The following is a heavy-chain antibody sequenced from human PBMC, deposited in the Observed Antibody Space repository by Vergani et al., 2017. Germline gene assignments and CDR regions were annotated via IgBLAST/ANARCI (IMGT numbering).Heavy chain of an antibody. V-gene: IGHV1-2*02. J-gene: IGHJ4*02. CDR3: AREYSSSYHY. CDR1: GGTFSSYA. Sequence: QVQLVQSGAEVKKPGSSVKVSCKASGGTFSSYAISWVRQAPGQGLEWMGGIIPNSGGTNYAQKFQGRVTMTRDTSISTAYMELSRLRSDDTAVYYCAREYSSSYHYWGQGTLVTVSS. CDR2: IIPNSGGT. D-gene: IGHD6-13*01.